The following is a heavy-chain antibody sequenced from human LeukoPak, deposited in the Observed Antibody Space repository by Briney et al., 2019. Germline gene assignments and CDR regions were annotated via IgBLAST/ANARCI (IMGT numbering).Heavy chain of an antibody. J-gene: IGHJ4*02. Sequence: GRSLRLSCAASGFTFSTHAMHWVRQAPGKGLEWVALILYDGSNEHYADSVKGRFTISRDNFKNTLYLQMNSLRAEDTAVYYCARVPYGSGTYTDYWGQGTLVTVSS. V-gene: IGHV3-30-3*01. CDR1: GFTFSTHA. CDR3: ARVPYGSGTYTDY. CDR2: ILYDGSNE. D-gene: IGHD3-10*01.